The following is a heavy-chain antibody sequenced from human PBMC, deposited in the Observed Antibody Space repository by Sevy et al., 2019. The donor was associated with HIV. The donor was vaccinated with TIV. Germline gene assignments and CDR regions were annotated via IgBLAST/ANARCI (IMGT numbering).Heavy chain of an antibody. V-gene: IGHV4-59*01. CDR1: GDSISSYY. CDR3: ARASGQSTSSRYFDF. Sequence: SQTLSLTCTVSGDSISSYYWSWMRQPPGKGLEWIGYIHYSGGTNYNPSLKSRVTISVDTSKSQFSLNLNSVTAADTAVYFCARASGQSTSSRYFDFWGQGTLVTVSS. CDR2: IHYSGGT. D-gene: IGHD6-6*01. J-gene: IGHJ4*02.